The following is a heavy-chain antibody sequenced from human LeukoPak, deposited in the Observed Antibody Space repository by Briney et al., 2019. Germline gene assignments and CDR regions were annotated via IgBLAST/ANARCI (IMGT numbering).Heavy chain of an antibody. CDR1: GFTFSSYA. Sequence: GRSLRLSCAASGFTFSSYAMHWVRQAPGKGLEWVAVTSYDGSNKYYADSVKGRFTISRENSKNTLYLQMNSLRAEDTAVYYCARDRAYDSSGYHYWGQGTLVTVSS. CDR3: ARDRAYDSSGYHY. V-gene: IGHV3-30*04. CDR2: TSYDGSNK. D-gene: IGHD3-22*01. J-gene: IGHJ4*02.